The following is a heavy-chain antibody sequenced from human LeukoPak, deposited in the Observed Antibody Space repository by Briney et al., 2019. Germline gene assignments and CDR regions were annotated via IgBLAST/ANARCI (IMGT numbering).Heavy chain of an antibody. CDR2: IFYSGST. D-gene: IGHD3-3*01. Sequence: SETLSLTCTVSGGSISTNNYYWGWIRQPPGKGLEWIGNIFYSGSTYYSPSLKSRVTISLDTSRNQFSLKLNSVTAADTAVYYCARGHYDFWSGYSTSPRGDYYYYMDVWGKGTTVTVSS. CDR3: ARGHYDFWSGYSTSPRGDYYYYMDV. CDR1: GGSISTNNYY. V-gene: IGHV4-39*07. J-gene: IGHJ6*03.